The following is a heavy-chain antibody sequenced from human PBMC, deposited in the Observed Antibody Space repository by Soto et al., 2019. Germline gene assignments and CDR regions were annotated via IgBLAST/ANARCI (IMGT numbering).Heavy chain of an antibody. CDR2: ISYDGSNK. CDR3: AKDRSVAAPDYFDY. Sequence: PGGSLRLSCAASGFTFSRYGMHWVRQAPGKGLEWVAVISYDGSNKYYADSVKGRFTISRDNSKNTLYLQMNSLRAEDTAVYYCAKDRSVAAPDYFDYWGQGTLVTVSS. J-gene: IGHJ4*02. CDR1: GFTFSRYG. D-gene: IGHD2-15*01. V-gene: IGHV3-30*18.